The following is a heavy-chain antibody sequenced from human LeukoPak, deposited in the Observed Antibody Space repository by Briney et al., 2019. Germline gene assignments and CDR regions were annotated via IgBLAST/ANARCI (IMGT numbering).Heavy chain of an antibody. CDR3: ARGPD. V-gene: IGHV4-34*01. J-gene: IGHJ4*02. Sequence: SETLSLTCAVYGGSFSGYYWSWIRQPPGKGLEWIGEINHSGSTNYNPSFKSRVTISVDTSKNQFSLKLSSVTAADTAVYYCARGPDWGQGTLVTVSS. CDR2: INHSGST. CDR1: GGSFSGYY.